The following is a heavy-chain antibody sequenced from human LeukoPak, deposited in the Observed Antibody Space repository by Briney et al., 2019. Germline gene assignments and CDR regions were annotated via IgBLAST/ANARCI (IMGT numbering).Heavy chain of an antibody. Sequence: PSETLSLTCAVYGGSFSGYYWSWIRQPPGKGLEWIGEINHSGSTNYNPSLKSRVTISVDTSKNQFSLKLSSVIAADTAVYYCARTYYYDSSGYYFFDYWGQGTLVTVSS. CDR3: ARTYYYDSSGYYFFDY. J-gene: IGHJ4*02. CDR2: INHSGST. D-gene: IGHD3-22*01. V-gene: IGHV4-34*01. CDR1: GGSFSGYY.